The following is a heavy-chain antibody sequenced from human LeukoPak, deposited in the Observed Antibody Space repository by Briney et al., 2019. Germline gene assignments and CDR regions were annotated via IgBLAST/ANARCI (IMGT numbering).Heavy chain of an antibody. CDR1: GYTFTSYG. Sequence: ASVKVSCKASGYTFTSYGISWVRQAPGQGLEWMGWISAYNDDTNYVQKFQDRVTMTTDTSTSTAYMELGSLRSDDTAVYYCARDVRSPMVRGVVFDFWGQGTVVTVSS. CDR3: ARDVRSPMVRGVVFDF. CDR2: ISAYNDDT. D-gene: IGHD3-10*01. J-gene: IGHJ4*02. V-gene: IGHV1-18*01.